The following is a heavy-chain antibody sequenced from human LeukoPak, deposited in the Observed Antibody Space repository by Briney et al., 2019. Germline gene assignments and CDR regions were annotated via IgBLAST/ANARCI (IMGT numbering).Heavy chain of an antibody. CDR2: TYYRSKWYN. Sequence: SQTLSLTCAISGDSVSSNSAAWHWIRQSPSRGLEWLGRTYYRSKWYNNYAVSVESRITINPDTSKNQFSLQLNSVTPEDTAVYYCARNQGPGYFDLWGRGTLVTVSS. CDR3: ARNQGPGYFDL. J-gene: IGHJ2*01. V-gene: IGHV6-1*01. D-gene: IGHD1-14*01. CDR1: GDSVSSNSAA.